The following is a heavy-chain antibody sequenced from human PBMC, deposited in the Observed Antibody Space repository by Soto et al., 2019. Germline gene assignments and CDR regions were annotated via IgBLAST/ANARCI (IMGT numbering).Heavy chain of an antibody. J-gene: IGHJ5*02. CDR1: GGSFSGYY. Sequence: SETLSLTCAVFGGSFSGYYWSWIRQPPGKGLEWIGEINHRGSTNYNPSLKSRVTMSVDTSKNQFSLKLTSMTAADTAVYYCATTNWNHNWFDPWGQGTLVTVSS. D-gene: IGHD1-1*01. CDR2: INHRGST. V-gene: IGHV4-34*01. CDR3: ATTNWNHNWFDP.